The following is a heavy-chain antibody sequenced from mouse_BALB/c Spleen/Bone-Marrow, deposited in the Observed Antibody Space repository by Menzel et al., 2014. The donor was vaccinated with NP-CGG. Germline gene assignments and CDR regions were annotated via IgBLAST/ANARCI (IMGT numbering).Heavy chain of an antibody. CDR1: GFSFSSYS. CDR2: ISSGGHDT. CDR3: SKDGGYDYSYYFDY. Sequence: EVKLVESGGGLVKPGGSLKLSCAASGFSFSSYSMSWVRQNPEKRLEWVATISSGGHDTYYPDSVKGRFTISRDNAKNTLHLQMSSLKSEDTAMYYCSKDGGYDYSYYFDYWGQGTTLTVSS. D-gene: IGHD2-4*01. V-gene: IGHV5-6-4*01. J-gene: IGHJ2*01.